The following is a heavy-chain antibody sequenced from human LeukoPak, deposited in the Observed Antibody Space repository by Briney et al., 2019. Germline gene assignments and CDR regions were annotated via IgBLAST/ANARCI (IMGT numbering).Heavy chain of an antibody. Sequence: ASVKVSCKASGYIFTSYGISWVRQAPGQGLEWMGWISGYNGKTSYAQELRGRVTMTTDTSTDTAYMELRSLTSDDTAVYYCAREPAVARFDYWGQGTLVTVSS. CDR1: GYIFTSYG. D-gene: IGHD6-13*01. J-gene: IGHJ4*02. CDR2: ISGYNGKT. CDR3: AREPAVARFDY. V-gene: IGHV1-18*01.